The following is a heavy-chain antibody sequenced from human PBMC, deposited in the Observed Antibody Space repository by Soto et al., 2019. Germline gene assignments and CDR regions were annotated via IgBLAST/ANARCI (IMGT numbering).Heavy chain of an antibody. CDR2: IWYDGNNK. V-gene: IGHV3-33*01. D-gene: IGHD3-10*01. J-gene: IGHJ4*02. CDR3: ARALRGGSGRYYKSPFDC. CDR1: GFTFSSYG. Sequence: QVELVESGGGVVQPGRSLRLSCAASGFTFSSYGMHWVRQAPGKGLEWVAVIWYDGNNKYYADSVKGRFTISRDNSKNTLYLQMNSLRAEDTAVYYCARALRGGSGRYYKSPFDCWGQGTLVTVSS.